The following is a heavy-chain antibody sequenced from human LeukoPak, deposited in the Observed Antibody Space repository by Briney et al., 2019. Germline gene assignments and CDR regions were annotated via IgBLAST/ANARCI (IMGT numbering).Heavy chain of an antibody. CDR1: GFTFSSYA. Sequence: GGSLRLSCAASGFTFSSYAMSWVRQAPGKGLEWVSTISGSGGYTSNADSVKGRFTISRDNSKNTLYLQMDSLRAEDTAVYYCARGGYRGQDAFSIWGQGTMVTVSS. CDR2: ISGSGGYT. V-gene: IGHV3-23*01. J-gene: IGHJ3*02. D-gene: IGHD3-22*01. CDR3: ARGGYRGQDAFSI.